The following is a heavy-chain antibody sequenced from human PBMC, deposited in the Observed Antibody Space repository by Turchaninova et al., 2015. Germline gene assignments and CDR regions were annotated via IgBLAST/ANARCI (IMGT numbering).Heavy chain of an antibody. Sequence: QVQLVESGGGVVQPGRSLRLSCAASGFTFSSYGMHWVRQAPGKGREWVAIISYNGSKKYYPDSWKGRFTIARDNSKNTLYLQMNSLRAEETAVYYCAKELIRIAAAGSPFDYWGQGTLVTVSS. V-gene: IGHV3-30*18. CDR3: AKELIRIAAAGSPFDY. CDR2: ISYNGSKK. D-gene: IGHD6-13*01. CDR1: GFTFSSYG. J-gene: IGHJ4*02.